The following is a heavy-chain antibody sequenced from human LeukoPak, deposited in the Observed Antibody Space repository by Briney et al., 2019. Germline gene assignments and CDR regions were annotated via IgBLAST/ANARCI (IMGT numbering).Heavy chain of an antibody. CDR1: GGSISSAGNY. Sequence: SETLSLTCSVSGGSISSAGNYWTWLRHHPGKGLEWIGYIYYSGSTYYNPSLKSRVTISVDTSKNQFSLKLSSVTAADTAVYYCVRRSMTNWFDPWGQGTLVTVSS. J-gene: IGHJ5*02. CDR2: IYYSGST. V-gene: IGHV4-31*03. CDR3: VRRSMTNWFDP. D-gene: IGHD2/OR15-2a*01.